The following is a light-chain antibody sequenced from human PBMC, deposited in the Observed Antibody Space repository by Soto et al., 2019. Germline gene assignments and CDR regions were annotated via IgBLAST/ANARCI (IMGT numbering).Light chain of an antibody. Sequence: EIVLTQSPGTLSLSPGERATLSCRASQTVSSNYLAWYQQKPGQAPRFLIYGASSRATGIPDRFSGSGSGTEFTLTISSLQPDDFATYYCQEYNSYWTFGQGTKVDIK. CDR2: GAS. J-gene: IGKJ1*01. V-gene: IGKV3-20*01. CDR1: QTVSSNY. CDR3: QEYNSYWT.